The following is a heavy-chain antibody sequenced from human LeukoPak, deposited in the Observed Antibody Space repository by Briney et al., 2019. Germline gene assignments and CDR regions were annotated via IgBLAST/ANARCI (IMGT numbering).Heavy chain of an antibody. CDR1: GYTFTSYD. CDR2: MNPNSGNT. J-gene: IGHJ4*02. CDR3: ARGQRMHGSGSYYFSY. Sequence: ASVKVSCKASGYTFTSYDINWVRQATGQGLEWMGWMNPNSGNTGYAQKFQGRVTMTRNTSISTAYMELRSRRSEDTAVYYCARGQRMHGSGSYYFSYWGQGTLVTVSS. V-gene: IGHV1-8*01. D-gene: IGHD3-10*01.